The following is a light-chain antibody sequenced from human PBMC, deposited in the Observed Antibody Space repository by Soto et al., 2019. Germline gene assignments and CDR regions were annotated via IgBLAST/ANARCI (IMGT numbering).Light chain of an antibody. J-gene: IGKJ3*01. CDR3: HQFDHSPRDT. V-gene: IGKV1-33*01. CDR1: QDISLY. CDR2: GSS. Sequence: DIQMTQSPSALSASVVDRVTSTCQASQDISLYLNWFHQKPGRGPKLLIYGSSTLETRVTSRFSGSGSGTDVAITISSLQPEDVGTYYRHQFDHSPRDTFGPWTRV.